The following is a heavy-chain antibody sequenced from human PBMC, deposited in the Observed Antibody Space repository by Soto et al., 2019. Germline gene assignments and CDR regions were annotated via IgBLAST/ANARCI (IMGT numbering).Heavy chain of an antibody. CDR3: ARLQIEVAGTN. CDR2: INANSGGT. D-gene: IGHD6-19*01. Sequence: VKVSCKSSAYTFRDYYIKWLRQSPGQGLEWMGWINANSGGTTYAQKFQGRVTMTRDTSISTAYMELSRLSSDDTAIYYCARLQIEVAGTNWGQGTLVTVSS. CDR1: AYTFRDYY. J-gene: IGHJ4*02. V-gene: IGHV1-2*02.